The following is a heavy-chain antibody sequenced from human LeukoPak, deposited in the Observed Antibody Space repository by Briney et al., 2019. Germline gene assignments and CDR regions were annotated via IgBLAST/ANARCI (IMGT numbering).Heavy chain of an antibody. D-gene: IGHD2-2*01. CDR2: ISAYNGNT. CDR3: ARDFGCSSTSCHHDFQH. CDR1: GYTFTSYG. J-gene: IGHJ1*01. V-gene: IGHV1-18*04. Sequence: ASVKVSCKASGYTFTSYGISWVRQAPGQGLEWMGWISAYNGNTNYAQKLQGRVTMTTDTSTSTAYMELRSLRSDDTAVYYCARDFGCSSTSCHHDFQHWGQGTLVTVSS.